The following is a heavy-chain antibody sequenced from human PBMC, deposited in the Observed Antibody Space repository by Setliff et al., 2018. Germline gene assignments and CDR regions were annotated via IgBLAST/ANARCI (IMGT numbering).Heavy chain of an antibody. CDR3: ARERMYYNFWSGYSDY. V-gene: IGHV4-39*07. CDR2: IYYSGGT. J-gene: IGHJ4*02. CDR1: GGSISSSSYY. D-gene: IGHD3-3*01. Sequence: KPSETLSLTCTVSGGSISSSSYYWGWIRQPPGKGLEWIGSIYYSGGTYYNPSLKSRVTISVDTSKNQFSLKLSSVTAADTAVYYCARERMYYNFWSGYSDYWGQGTLVTVSS.